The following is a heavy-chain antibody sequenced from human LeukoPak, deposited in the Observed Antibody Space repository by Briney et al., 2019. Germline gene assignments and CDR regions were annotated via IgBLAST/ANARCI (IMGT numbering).Heavy chain of an antibody. J-gene: IGHJ6*02. CDR3: ARATPAGYYYGMDV. Sequence: ASVKVPCKASGYTFTSYGISWVRQAPGQGLEWMGWISAYNGNTNYAQKLQGRVTMTTDTSTSTAYMELRSLRSDDTAVYYCARATPAGYYYGMDVWGQGTTVTVSS. CDR1: GYTFTSYG. V-gene: IGHV1-18*01. CDR2: ISAYNGNT.